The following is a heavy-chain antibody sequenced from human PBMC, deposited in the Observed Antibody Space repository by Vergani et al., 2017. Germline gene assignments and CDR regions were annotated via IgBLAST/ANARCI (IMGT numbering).Heavy chain of an antibody. Sequence: QVQLVQSGAEVKKPGASVKVSCKVSGYTLTELSMHWVRQAPGKGLEWMGGFDPEDGETIYAQKFQGSVTMTEDTSTDTAYMELSSLRSEDPAVYYCATGTTYYYYYGMDVWGQGTTVTVSS. V-gene: IGHV1-24*01. CDR3: ATGTTYYYYYGMDV. D-gene: IGHD1-26*01. CDR1: GYTLTELS. CDR2: FDPEDGET. J-gene: IGHJ6*02.